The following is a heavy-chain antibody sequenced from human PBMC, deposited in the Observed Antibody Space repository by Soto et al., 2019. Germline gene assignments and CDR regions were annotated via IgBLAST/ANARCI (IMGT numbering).Heavy chain of an antibody. CDR1: GGTPSNSA. Sequence: QVHLLLQSGAEVKKPGSSVKVSCKASGGTPSNSAISWVRQAPGQGLEWMGGIIPVFGLVKYAQNFQGRVTIAADESTNTAYMERSSLSPEDTAVYYCAGGRIVVVGSRAYYGMDVWGQGATVTVSS. V-gene: IGHV1-69*01. J-gene: IGHJ6*02. CDR3: AGGRIVVVGSRAYYGMDV. CDR2: IIPVFGLV. D-gene: IGHD3-22*01.